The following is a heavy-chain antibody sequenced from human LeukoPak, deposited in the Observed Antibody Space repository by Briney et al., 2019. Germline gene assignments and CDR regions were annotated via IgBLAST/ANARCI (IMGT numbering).Heavy chain of an antibody. CDR1: GFTLSNFA. CDR3: ARGITAFGVPGATYYFDY. D-gene: IGHD3-3*01. CDR2: ISGSGST. V-gene: IGHV3-23*01. J-gene: IGHJ4*02. Sequence: GGSLILSCKASGFTLSNFAMNWVRQTPGKWLEWVSVISGSGSTYYADSVRGGFTVSRDNPKHTMSLQMNTLRAEDTAVYYCARGITAFGVPGATYYFDYWGQGTLVTVSS.